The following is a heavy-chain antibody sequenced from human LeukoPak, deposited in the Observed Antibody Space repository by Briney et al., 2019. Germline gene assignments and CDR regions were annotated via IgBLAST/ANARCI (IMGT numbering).Heavy chain of an antibody. CDR1: GFTFSNYA. J-gene: IGHJ1*01. CDR2: ISGSGGIT. V-gene: IGHV3-23*01. CDR3: AKGLVGTEYFQH. D-gene: IGHD2-8*02. Sequence: GGSLRLSCAASGFTFSNYAMNWVRQAPGKGLEWVSTISGSGGITYYAGSVKGRFTISRDNSKNTLSLQMNSLRAEDTAVYHCAKGLVGTEYFQHWGQGTLVTVSS.